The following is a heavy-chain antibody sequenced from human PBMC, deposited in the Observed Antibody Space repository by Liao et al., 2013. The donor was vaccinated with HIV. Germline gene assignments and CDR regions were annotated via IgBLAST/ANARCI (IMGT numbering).Heavy chain of an antibody. CDR2: INHSGST. D-gene: IGHD6-19*01. V-gene: IGHV4-39*07. CDR1: GGSISGSDYY. J-gene: IGHJ4*02. CDR3: ARSGWYLGDYFDY. Sequence: QLQLQESGPGLVQPSETLSLTCSVSGGSISGSDYYWSWIRQPPGKGLEWIGEINHSGSTNYNPSLKSRVTISVDTSKNQFSLKLSSVTAADTAVYYCARSGWYLGDYFDYWGQGTLVTVSS.